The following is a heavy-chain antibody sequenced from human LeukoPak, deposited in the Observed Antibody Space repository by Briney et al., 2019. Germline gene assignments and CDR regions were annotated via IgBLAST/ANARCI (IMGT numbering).Heavy chain of an antibody. J-gene: IGHJ4*02. D-gene: IGHD3-22*01. V-gene: IGHV3-30*18. CDR1: GFTYSRYG. Sequence: GGSLRLSCAASGFTYSRYGIHWVRQAAGKGLEWVAVISQDGKNKYYADSVKGRFTISKDNSKSTLYLQMNSLRVEDTAVYYCAKAGGYDSSGYGDHWGQGTLVTVSS. CDR3: AKAGGYDSSGYGDH. CDR2: ISQDGKNK.